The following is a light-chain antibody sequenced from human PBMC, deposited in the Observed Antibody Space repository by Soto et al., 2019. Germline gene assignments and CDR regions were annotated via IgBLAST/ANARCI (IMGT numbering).Light chain of an antibody. CDR2: GNN. V-gene: IGLV1-40*01. J-gene: IGLJ1*01. Sequence: QAVVTQPPSVSGAPGQRVTISCTGSSSNIGAGFDVHWYQQLPGTAPKLLIYGNNNRPSGVPDRFSGSKSDTSASLAITGLQAEDEADFYCQSYDSSLSSYVFGTGTKLTVL. CDR1: SSNIGAGFD. CDR3: QSYDSSLSSYV.